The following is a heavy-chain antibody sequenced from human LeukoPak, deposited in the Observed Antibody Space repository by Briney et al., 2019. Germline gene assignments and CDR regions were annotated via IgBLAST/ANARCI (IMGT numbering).Heavy chain of an antibody. D-gene: IGHD2-15*01. J-gene: IGHJ4*02. CDR1: GGSISTSNYY. Sequence: SETLSLTCTVSGGSISTSNYYWGWIRQPPGKGLEWIGNIFYSGSTYYSPSLRSRVTISLDTSRNQFSLKLSSVTAADTAVYYCARGFLEYCSGGSCRAFDYWGQGTLVTVSS. CDR3: ARGFLEYCSGGSCRAFDY. V-gene: IGHV4-39*07. CDR2: IFYSGST.